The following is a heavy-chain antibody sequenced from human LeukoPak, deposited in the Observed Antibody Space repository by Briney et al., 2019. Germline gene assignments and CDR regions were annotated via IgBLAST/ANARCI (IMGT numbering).Heavy chain of an antibody. CDR2: INHSGST. CDR1: GGSFGGYY. D-gene: IGHD6-6*01. Sequence: SETLSLTCAVYGGSFGGYYWSWIRQPPGKGLEWIGEINHSGSTNYNPSLKSRVTISVDTSKNQFSLKLSSVTAADTAVYYCARRVGEYSSSYNFDYWGQGTLVTVSS. V-gene: IGHV4-34*01. CDR3: ARRVGEYSSSYNFDY. J-gene: IGHJ4*02.